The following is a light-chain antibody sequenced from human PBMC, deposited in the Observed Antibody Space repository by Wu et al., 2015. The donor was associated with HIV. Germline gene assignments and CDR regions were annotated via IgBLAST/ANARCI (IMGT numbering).Light chain of an antibody. Sequence: EIVLTQSPGTLSLSPGEGAILSCESSHFIRDNFLAWYQQKPGQAPRLLIYGASRRATGIPDRFSGSGSGTDFTLSISRLEPEDFAVYYCQQYSGPATFGQGTKVEV. CDR2: GAS. CDR1: HFIRDNF. V-gene: IGKV3-20*01. CDR3: QQYSGPAT. J-gene: IGKJ1*01.